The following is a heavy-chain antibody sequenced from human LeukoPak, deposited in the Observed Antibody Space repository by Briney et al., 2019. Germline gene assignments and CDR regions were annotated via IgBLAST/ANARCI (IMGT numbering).Heavy chain of an antibody. CDR3: ARAAYSSPFDS. V-gene: IGHV4-61*10. D-gene: IGHD6-19*01. J-gene: IGHJ4*02. Sequence: SSETLSLTCTVPGGSISSGSYYWSWIRQPAGKGLEWIGHVHISGSTNYNSSLKSRVTISVDTSKNQFSLRLSSVTTADTAFYYCARAAYSSPFDSWGQGILVTVS. CDR2: VHISGST. CDR1: GGSISSGSYY.